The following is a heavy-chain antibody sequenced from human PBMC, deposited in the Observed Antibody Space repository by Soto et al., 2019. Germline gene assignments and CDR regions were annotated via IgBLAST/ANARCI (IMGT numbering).Heavy chain of an antibody. CDR3: ARDLGNGNQRPDTAMVSRSYCGGDCYQNWFDP. V-gene: IGHV4-30-4*01. J-gene: IGHJ5*02. CDR1: GGSISSGDYY. D-gene: IGHD2-21*02. Sequence: SETLSLTCTVSGGSISSGDYYWSWIRQPPGKGLEWIGYIYYSGSTYYNPSLKSRVTISVDTSKNQFSLKLSSVTAADTAVYYCARDLGNGNQRPDTAMVSRSYCGGDCYQNWFDPWGQGTLVTVSS. CDR2: IYYSGST.